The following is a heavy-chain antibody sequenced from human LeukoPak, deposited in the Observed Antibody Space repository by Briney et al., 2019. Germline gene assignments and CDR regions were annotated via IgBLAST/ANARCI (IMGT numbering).Heavy chain of an antibody. CDR1: GYTFTGYY. CDR2: INPNSGGT. D-gene: IGHD2-15*01. CDR3: ARTVVVVAAIGAFDI. Sequence: ASVKVSCKASGYTFTGYYMHWVRQAPGQGLEWMGWINPNSGGTNYAQKFQGRVTMTRDTSISTAYMELSRLRSDDTAVYYCARTVVVVAAIGAFDIWGQGTMVTVSS. J-gene: IGHJ3*02. V-gene: IGHV1-2*02.